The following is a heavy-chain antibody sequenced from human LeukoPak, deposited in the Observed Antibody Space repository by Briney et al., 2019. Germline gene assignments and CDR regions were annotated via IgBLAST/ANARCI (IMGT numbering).Heavy chain of an antibody. V-gene: IGHV1-69*05. D-gene: IGHD3-22*01. CDR2: IIPIFGTA. J-gene: IGHJ6*03. CDR3: ARAAGPNYYDSSGYPSPRYYYYMDV. CDR1: GGTFSSYA. Sequence: ASVKVSCKASGGTFSSYAISWVRQAPGQGLEWMGGIIPIFGTANYAQKFQGRVTITRNTSISTAYMELSSLRSEDTAVYYCARAAGPNYYDSSGYPSPRYYYYMDVWGKGTTVTVSS.